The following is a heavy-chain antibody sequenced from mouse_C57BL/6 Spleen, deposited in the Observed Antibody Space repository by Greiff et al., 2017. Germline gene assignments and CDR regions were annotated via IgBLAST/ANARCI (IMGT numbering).Heavy chain of an antibody. CDR2: IRSKSNNYAT. CDR1: GFSFNTYA. D-gene: IGHD2-5*01. CDR3: VRSSYSNYYYYAMDY. V-gene: IGHV10-1*01. Sequence: DVMLVESGGGLVQPKGSLKLSCAASGFSFNTYAMNWVRQAPGKGLEWVARIRSKSNNYATYYADSVKDRFTISRDDSESMLYLQMNNLKTEDTAMYYCVRSSYSNYYYYAMDYWGQGTSVTVSS. J-gene: IGHJ4*01.